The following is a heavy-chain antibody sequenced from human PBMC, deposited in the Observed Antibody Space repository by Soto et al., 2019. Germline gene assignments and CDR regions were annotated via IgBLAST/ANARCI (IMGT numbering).Heavy chain of an antibody. Sequence: EVQLVESGGGLIQPGGSLRLSCAASGFTFSSNDMNWVRQAPGKGLEWVSLIYSSGSTYYADSVKGRFTISRDNSKNPLYLQMSSLRAEDTAVYYCATRPLLPGAPWGQGTMVTVSS. CDR3: ATRPLLPGAP. V-gene: IGHV3-53*01. CDR1: GFTFSSND. J-gene: IGHJ3*01. D-gene: IGHD3-22*01. CDR2: IYSSGST.